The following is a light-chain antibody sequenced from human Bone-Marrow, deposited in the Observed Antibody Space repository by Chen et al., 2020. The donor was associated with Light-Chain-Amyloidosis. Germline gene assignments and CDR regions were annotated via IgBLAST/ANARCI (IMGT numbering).Light chain of an antibody. V-gene: IGLV3-25*03. J-gene: IGLJ2*01. CDR2: RDT. CDR1: DLPTKY. Sequence: SYELTQPPSVSVSPGQTARITCSGDDLPTKYAYWYQQEPGQAPVLVIHRDTARPSVISERFSGSSSGTTATLTISGVRAEAEADYHCQSADSSGTYEVIFGGGTTLTVL. CDR3: QSADSSGTYEVI.